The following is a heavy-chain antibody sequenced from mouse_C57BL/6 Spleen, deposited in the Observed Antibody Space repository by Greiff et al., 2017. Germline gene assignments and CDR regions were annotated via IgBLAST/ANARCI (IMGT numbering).Heavy chain of an antibody. V-gene: IGHV1-64*01. D-gene: IGHD2-2*01. Sequence: VQLQQPGAELVKPGASVKLSCKASGYTFTGYWMHWVKQRPGQGLEWIGMIHPNTGSTNYNEKFKSKATLTVDKSSSTAYMQLSSLTSENSAVYYGARGVCYGYEGVDYWGQGTTLTVSS. J-gene: IGHJ2*01. CDR3: ARGVCYGYEGVDY. CDR2: IHPNTGST. CDR1: GYTFTGYW.